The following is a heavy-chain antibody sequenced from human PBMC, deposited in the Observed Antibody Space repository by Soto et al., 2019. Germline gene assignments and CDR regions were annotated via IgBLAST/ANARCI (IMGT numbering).Heavy chain of an antibody. D-gene: IGHD2-2*01. Sequence: VGSLRLSCAASGFTFSTYAMHWFRQAPCNVLEWVAVISYDGSNKHYADSVKGRFTISRDNSKNTLYLQMNSLRSEDTAVYYCARDACSGTSCHTQENYYAMDVWGQGTMVTVSS. CDR2: ISYDGSNK. CDR3: ARDACSGTSCHTQENYYAMDV. J-gene: IGHJ6*02. V-gene: IGHV3-30*04. CDR1: GFTFSTYA.